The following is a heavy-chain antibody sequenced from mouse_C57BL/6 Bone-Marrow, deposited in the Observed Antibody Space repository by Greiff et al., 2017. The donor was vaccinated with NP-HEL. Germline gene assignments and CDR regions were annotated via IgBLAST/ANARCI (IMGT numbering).Heavy chain of an antibody. D-gene: IGHD4-1*01. CDR1: GYTFTSYG. J-gene: IGHJ1*03. V-gene: IGHV1-81*01. CDR2: IYPRSGNT. CDR3: ARTGTLDWYFDV. Sequence: QVQLQQSGAELARPGASVKLSCKASGYTFTSYGISWVKQRTGQGLEWIGAIYPRSGNTYYNEKFKGKATLTADKSSSTAYMELRSLTSEDSAVYFCARTGTLDWYFDVWGTGTTVTVSS.